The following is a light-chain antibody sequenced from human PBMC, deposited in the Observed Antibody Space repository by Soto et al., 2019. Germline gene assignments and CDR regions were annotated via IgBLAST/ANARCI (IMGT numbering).Light chain of an antibody. J-gene: IGKJ5*01. CDR2: DAS. V-gene: IGKV1-33*01. Sequence: DIQMTQSPSSLSASVGDRVTITCQASRFIGNYLNWYQQKPGKAPKLLINDASNLETGVPPRFSGSGSGTDFSVTISSLQPEDIATYYCQQYHSLPITFGQGTRL. CDR1: RFIGNY. CDR3: QQYHSLPIT.